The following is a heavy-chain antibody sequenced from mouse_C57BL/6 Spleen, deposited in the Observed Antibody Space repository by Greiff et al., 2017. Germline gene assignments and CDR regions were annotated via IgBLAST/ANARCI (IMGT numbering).Heavy chain of an antibody. D-gene: IGHD1-1*02. CDR3: TTGGSYNY. CDR1: GFNIKDDY. J-gene: IGHJ2*01. CDR2: IDPENGDT. Sequence: VQLQQSGAELVRPGASVKLSCTASGFNIKDDYMHWVKQRPEQGLEWIGWIDPENGDTEYASKFQGKAPITADTSSNTAYLQLSSLTSEDTAVYYCTTGGSYNYWGQGTTLTVSS. V-gene: IGHV14-4*01.